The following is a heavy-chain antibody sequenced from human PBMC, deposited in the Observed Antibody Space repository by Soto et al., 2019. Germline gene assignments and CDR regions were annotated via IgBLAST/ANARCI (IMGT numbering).Heavy chain of an antibody. Sequence: ASVKVSCKTSGYSFSNFHIHWVRQAPGQGLEWMGWINPNTGYTKYAQKFQGRVAMTRDTSINTGYMELTRLRSDDTAVYYCAKWGCGAGTCYSDSWGHGTLVTVSS. J-gene: IGHJ4*01. D-gene: IGHD6-13*01. CDR1: GYSFSNFH. CDR2: INPNTGYT. V-gene: IGHV1-2*02. CDR3: AKWGCGAGTCYSDS.